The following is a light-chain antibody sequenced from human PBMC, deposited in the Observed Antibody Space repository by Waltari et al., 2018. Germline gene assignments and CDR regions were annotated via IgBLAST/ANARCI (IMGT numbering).Light chain of an antibody. CDR3: QQGYTTPRT. V-gene: IGKV1-39*01. Sequence: DIQMTQSPSSLSASVGDRVSITCRASQTIRNFLNWYQQKPGKTPKLLRYAASSLESGVPSRFSGSASGTDVTRTISILQPEDFATYYCQQGYTTPRTFGQGTKVEIK. CDR1: QTIRNF. CDR2: AAS. J-gene: IGKJ1*01.